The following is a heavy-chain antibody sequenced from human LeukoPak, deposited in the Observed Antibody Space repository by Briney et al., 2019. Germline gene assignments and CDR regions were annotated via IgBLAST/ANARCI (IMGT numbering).Heavy chain of an antibody. J-gene: IGHJ3*02. V-gene: IGHV3-23*01. CDR1: GFTFSSYA. D-gene: IGHD1-26*01. Sequence: GGSLRLSCAASGFTFSSYAMSWVRQAPGKGLEWVSSISGSGGSTYYADSVEGRFTISRDNSKNTLYLQMNSLRAEDTAVYYCAKDRGELLPMYAFDIWGQGTMVTVSS. CDR2: ISGSGGST. CDR3: AKDRGELLPMYAFDI.